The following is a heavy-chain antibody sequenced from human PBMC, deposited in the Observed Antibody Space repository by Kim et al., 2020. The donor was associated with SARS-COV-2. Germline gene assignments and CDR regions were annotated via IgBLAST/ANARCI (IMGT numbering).Heavy chain of an antibody. Sequence: SVKVSCKASGGTFSSYAISWVRQAPGQGLEWMGGIIPIFGTANYAQKFQGRVTITADESTSTAYMELSSLRSEDTAVYYCARGSSYHHPEVSNWFDPWGQGTLVTVSS. CDR3: ARGSSYHHPEVSNWFDP. J-gene: IGHJ5*02. D-gene: IGHD6-13*01. CDR1: GGTFSSYA. V-gene: IGHV1-69*13. CDR2: IIPIFGTA.